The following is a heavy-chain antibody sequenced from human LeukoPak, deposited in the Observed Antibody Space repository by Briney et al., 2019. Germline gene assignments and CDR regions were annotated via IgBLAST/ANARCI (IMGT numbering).Heavy chain of an antibody. V-gene: IGHV3-9*01. CDR1: GFTFDDYA. J-gene: IGHJ3*02. CDR2: ISWNSGSI. CDR3: AKDSYDKPRGAFDT. Sequence: GGSLRLSCAASGFTFDDYAMHWVRQAPGKGLEWVSGISWNSGSIGYADSVKGRFTISRDNAKNSLYLQMNSLRAEDTALYYCAKDSYDKPRGAFDTWGQGTMVTVSS. D-gene: IGHD3-22*01.